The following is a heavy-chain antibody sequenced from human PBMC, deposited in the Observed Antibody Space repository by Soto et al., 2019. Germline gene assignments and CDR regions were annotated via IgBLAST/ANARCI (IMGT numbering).Heavy chain of an antibody. Sequence: WGSLRRSCAASGFTFSSYAMHWVRQAPGKGLEWVAVISYDGSNKYYADSVKGRFTISRDNSKNTLYLQMNSLGAEDTAVYYCARDSRDYGDYEGDYWGQGTLVTVSS. CDR2: ISYDGSNK. D-gene: IGHD4-17*01. V-gene: IGHV3-30-3*01. CDR3: ARDSRDYGDYEGDY. J-gene: IGHJ4*02. CDR1: GFTFSSYA.